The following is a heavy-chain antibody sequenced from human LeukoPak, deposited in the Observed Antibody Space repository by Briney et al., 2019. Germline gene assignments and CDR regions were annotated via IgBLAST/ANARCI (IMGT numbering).Heavy chain of an antibody. J-gene: IGHJ4*02. CDR2: INYSGST. Sequence: PSETLSLTCTVSGGSITSYYWNWIRQPPGKGLEWIGYINYSGSTKYSPSLKSRVTISVDTSKNQFSLKLSSVTAADTAVYYCARVKAVVTPWVFDYWGQGSLVTVSS. D-gene: IGHD4-23*01. CDR3: ARVKAVVTPWVFDY. V-gene: IGHV4-59*12. CDR1: GGSITSYY.